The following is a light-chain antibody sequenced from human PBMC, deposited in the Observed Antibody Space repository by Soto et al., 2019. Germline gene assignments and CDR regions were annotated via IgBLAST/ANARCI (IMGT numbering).Light chain of an antibody. CDR3: CSYAGSYPPNV. CDR2: DVI. V-gene: IGLV2-11*01. CDR1: SSDVGGYNY. J-gene: IGLJ1*01. Sequence: QSALTQPRSVSGSPGQSVTISCTGTSSDVGGYNYVSWYQHHPGKAPKLMIYDVIKRPSGVPDRFSGSKSGNTASLTISGLQAEDEADYYCCSYAGSYPPNVFGTGTKVTVL.